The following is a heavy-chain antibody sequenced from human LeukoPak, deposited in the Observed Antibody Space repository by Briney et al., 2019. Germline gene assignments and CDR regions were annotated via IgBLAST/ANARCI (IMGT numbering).Heavy chain of an antibody. CDR2: IYYSGST. Sequence: SETLSLTCTVSGGSISSSSYYWGWIRQPPGKGLEWIGSIYYSGSTYYNPSLKSRVTISVDTSKNQFSLKLSSVTAADTAVYYCATIQGGPNYGGNSDDYWGQGTLVTVSS. J-gene: IGHJ4*02. D-gene: IGHD4-23*01. CDR1: GGSISSSSYY. CDR3: ATIQGGPNYGGNSDDY. V-gene: IGHV4-39*07.